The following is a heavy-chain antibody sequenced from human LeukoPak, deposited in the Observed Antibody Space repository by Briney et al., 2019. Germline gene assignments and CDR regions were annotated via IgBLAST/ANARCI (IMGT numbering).Heavy chain of an antibody. D-gene: IGHD2-21*02. V-gene: IGHV4-59*01. CDR1: GGSISSYY. Sequence: PSETLSLTCTVSGGSISSYYWSWIRQPPGKGLEWIGYIYYSGSTNYNPSLKSRVTISVDTSKNQFSLKLSSVTAADTAVYYCARVGAKTVVTAPHAFDIWGQGTMVTVSS. CDR2: IYYSGST. J-gene: IGHJ3*02. CDR3: ARVGAKTVVTAPHAFDI.